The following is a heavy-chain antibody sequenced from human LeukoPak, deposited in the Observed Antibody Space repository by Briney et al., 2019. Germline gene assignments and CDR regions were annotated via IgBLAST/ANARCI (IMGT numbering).Heavy chain of an antibody. CDR3: AREGRSDYSDSSGYPPSFDY. J-gene: IGHJ4*02. D-gene: IGHD3-22*01. Sequence: SETLSLTCTVTGGSISSYYWSWIRQPPGKGLEWIGYIYYSGSTNYNPSLKSRVTISVDTSKNQFSLKLSSVTAADTAVYYCAREGRSDYSDSSGYPPSFDYWCQGTLVTVSS. V-gene: IGHV4-59*01. CDR1: GGSISSYY. CDR2: IYYSGST.